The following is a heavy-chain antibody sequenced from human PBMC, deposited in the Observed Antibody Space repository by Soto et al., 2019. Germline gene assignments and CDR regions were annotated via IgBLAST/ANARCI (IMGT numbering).Heavy chain of an antibody. D-gene: IGHD2-2*01. CDR2: IIPIFGIA. J-gene: IGHJ6*02. CDR3: AREDRDRETGLVPAAIDGMDV. CDR1: GGSFSRYS. Sequence: SVKASCKASGGSFSRYSITWVRQAPEHGLEWIGRIIPIFGIASYAQKFQGRVTITADESTSTAYMELSSLRSDDTAVYYCAREDRDRETGLVPAAIDGMDVWGQGTTVTSP. V-gene: IGHV1-69*13.